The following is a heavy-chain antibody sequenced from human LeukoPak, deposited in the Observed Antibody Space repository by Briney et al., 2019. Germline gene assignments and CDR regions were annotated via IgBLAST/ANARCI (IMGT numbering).Heavy chain of an antibody. CDR1: GFTFSSYA. Sequence: PTGGSLRLSCAASGFTFSSYAMHWVRQAPGKGLEWVAVISYDGSNKYYADSVKGRFTISRDNSKNTLYLQMNSLRAEDTAVYYCAGDRQGYSYGYFDYWGQGTLVTVSS. CDR3: AGDRQGYSYGYFDY. J-gene: IGHJ4*02. CDR2: ISYDGSNK. D-gene: IGHD5-18*01. V-gene: IGHV3-30-3*01.